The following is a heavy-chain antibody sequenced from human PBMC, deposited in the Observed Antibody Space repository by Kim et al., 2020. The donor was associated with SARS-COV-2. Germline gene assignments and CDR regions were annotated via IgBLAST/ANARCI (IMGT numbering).Heavy chain of an antibody. D-gene: IGHD3-16*01. J-gene: IGHJ4*02. CDR1: GFTFSDHS. Sequence: GGSLRLSCTASGFTFSDHSMNWIRQAPGKGVEWLSYISSSGTTISYADSVKGRFTVSRDNAKNSLYLQMNSLRGEETAVYYCARAPYSVYVWGSSPSYYFDFWGQGTLVTVSS. V-gene: IGHV3-11*01. CDR2: ISSSGTTI. CDR3: ARAPYSVYVWGSSPSYYFDF.